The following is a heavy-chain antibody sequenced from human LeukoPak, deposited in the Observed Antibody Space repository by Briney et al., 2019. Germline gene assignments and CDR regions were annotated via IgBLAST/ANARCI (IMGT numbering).Heavy chain of an antibody. CDR2: ISYDGSKK. CDR1: GFTFNSYA. J-gene: IGHJ4*02. D-gene: IGHD2-2*01. Sequence: GGSLRLSCAASGFTFNSYAMHWVRQAPGQGLEWVAVISYDGSKKYYADSVKGRFTISRDNSKNTVYLQMNSLRSEDTAVYHCARDILCCSTTRCYAYDYWGQGTLVTVSS. V-gene: IGHV3-30*01. CDR3: ARDILCCSTTRCYAYDY.